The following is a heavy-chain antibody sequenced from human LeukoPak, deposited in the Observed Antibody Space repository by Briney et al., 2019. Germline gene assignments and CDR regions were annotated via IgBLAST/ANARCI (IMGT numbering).Heavy chain of an antibody. CDR3: ATRQQPFLGYYYAFGAFDI. Sequence: ASVKVSCTASGYTFTSYYMHWVRQAPGQGLEWMGIINPSGGSTSYAQKFQGRVTMTRDTSTSTVYMELSSLRSEDTAVYYCATRQQPFLGYYYAFGAFDIWGQGTMVTVSS. CDR1: GYTFTSYY. D-gene: IGHD3-22*01. V-gene: IGHV1-46*01. J-gene: IGHJ3*02. CDR2: INPSGGST.